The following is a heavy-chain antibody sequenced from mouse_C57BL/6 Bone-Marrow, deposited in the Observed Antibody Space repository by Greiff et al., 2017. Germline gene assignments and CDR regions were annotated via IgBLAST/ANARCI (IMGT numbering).Heavy chain of an antibody. CDR1: GYTFTSYW. J-gene: IGHJ4*01. Sequence: VQLQQPGAELVKPGASVKMSCKASGYTFTSYWITWVKQRPGHGLEWIGDIYPGSGSTNYNEKFKSKATLTVDTSSSTAYMQLSSLTSEDSAVYDGASNFYYDGSSYYSMDYWGQGTSVTVSS. D-gene: IGHD1-1*01. CDR2: IYPGSGST. CDR3: ASNFYYDGSSYYSMDY. V-gene: IGHV1-55*01.